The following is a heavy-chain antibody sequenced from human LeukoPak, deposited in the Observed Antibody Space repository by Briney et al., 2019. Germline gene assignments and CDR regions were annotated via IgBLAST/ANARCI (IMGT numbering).Heavy chain of an antibody. D-gene: IGHD1-26*01. CDR2: ISSRSSYI. Sequence: GGALRLSCAASGFTFSSYSMNWVRQAPGKGLEWGSSISSRSSYIYYADSVKGRFTISRDNAKNSLYLQMNSLRAEDTAVYYCARDREWELPFDYWGQGTLVTVSS. J-gene: IGHJ4*02. CDR1: GFTFSSYS. V-gene: IGHV3-21*01. CDR3: ARDREWELPFDY.